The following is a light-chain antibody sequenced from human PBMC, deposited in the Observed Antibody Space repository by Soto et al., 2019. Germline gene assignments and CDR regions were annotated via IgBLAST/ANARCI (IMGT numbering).Light chain of an antibody. CDR1: SSDVGGYNY. V-gene: IGLV2-14*01. CDR3: SSYTSSGGVV. J-gene: IGLJ2*01. CDR2: DVS. Sequence: QSALTQPASVSGSPGQSITISCTGTSSDVGGYNYVSWYQQHPGKAPKLMIYDVSNRPSGVSNRFSGSKSGNTASLTISGLQDEDEADYYCSSYTSSGGVVFGGGTKLTVL.